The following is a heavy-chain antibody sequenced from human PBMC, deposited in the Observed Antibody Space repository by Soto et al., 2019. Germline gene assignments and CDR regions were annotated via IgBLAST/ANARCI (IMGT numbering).Heavy chain of an antibody. CDR2: IYYSGST. J-gene: IGHJ4*02. D-gene: IGHD3-10*01. V-gene: IGHV4-31*03. CDR1: GGSISSSSYY. CDR3: AKEAQLLWFGESNPYFDY. Sequence: SETLSLTCTVSGGSISSSSYYWGWIRQHPGKGLEWIGYIYYSGSTYHNPSLKSRVSISVDTSKNQFSLKLSSVTAEDTAVYYCAKEAQLLWFGESNPYFDYWGQGTLVTVSS.